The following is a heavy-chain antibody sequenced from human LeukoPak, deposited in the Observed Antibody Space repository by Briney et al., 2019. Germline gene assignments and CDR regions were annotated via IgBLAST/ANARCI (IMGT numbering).Heavy chain of an antibody. Sequence: SETLSLTCTVSGGSISSYYWSWIRQPPGKGLEWIGYIYYSGSTNYNPSLKSRVTISVDTSKNQFSLKLSSVTAADTAVYYCARDAPYYDSSGYYYGFDYWGQGTLVTVSS. J-gene: IGHJ4*02. D-gene: IGHD3-22*01. CDR1: GGSISSYY. V-gene: IGHV4-59*12. CDR2: IYYSGST. CDR3: ARDAPYYDSSGYYYGFDY.